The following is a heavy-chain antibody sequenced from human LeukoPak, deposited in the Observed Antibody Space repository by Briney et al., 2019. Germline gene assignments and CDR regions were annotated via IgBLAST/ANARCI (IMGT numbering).Heavy chain of an antibody. J-gene: IGHJ6*02. CDR2: VTGRGAYT. CDR3: AKGVGNYYYAMDV. V-gene: IGHV3-23*01. D-gene: IGHD1-1*01. Sequence: GGSLRLSCAASGFTFNTYAMSWVRQAPGKGLEWVSTVTGRGAYTYNAGSVKGRFTISRDNSKNTLYLQMNSLRAEDTAVYYCAKGVGNYYYAMDVWGQGTAVIVSS. CDR1: GFTFNTYA.